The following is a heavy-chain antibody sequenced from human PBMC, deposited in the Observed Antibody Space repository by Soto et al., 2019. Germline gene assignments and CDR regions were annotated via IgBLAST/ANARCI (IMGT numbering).Heavy chain of an antibody. V-gene: IGHV3-30*18. CDR3: AKGWLDP. CDR1: GFTFSTYG. J-gene: IGHJ5*02. Sequence: QVQLVESGGGVVQPGRSLRLSCAASGFTFSTYGMHWVRQAPGKGLEWVALITSEESNKFYADSVKGRFTISRDNSKNTLYLQMNSLRAEDTAVYYCAKGWLDPWGQGTLVTVSS. CDR2: ITSEESNK.